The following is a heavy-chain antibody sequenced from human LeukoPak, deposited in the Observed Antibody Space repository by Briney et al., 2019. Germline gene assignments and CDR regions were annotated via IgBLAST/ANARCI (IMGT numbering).Heavy chain of an antibody. CDR1: GFTFGDYA. CDR3: AKDQGDIVVVTAPGYMDV. D-gene: IGHD2-21*02. V-gene: IGHV3-49*03. J-gene: IGHJ6*03. CDR2: IRSKAYGGTT. Sequence: GGSLRLSCTASGFTFGDYAMSWFRQAPGKGLEWVGFIRSKAYGGTTEYAASVKGRFTISRDDSKSIAYLQMNSLKTEDTAVYYCAKDQGDIVVVTAPGYMDVWGKGTTVTISS.